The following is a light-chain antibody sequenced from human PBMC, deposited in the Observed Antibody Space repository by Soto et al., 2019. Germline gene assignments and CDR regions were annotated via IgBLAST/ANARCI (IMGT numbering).Light chain of an antibody. CDR2: DAS. J-gene: IGKJ1*01. CDR3: QQYGSSLWT. CDR1: QSVSSN. Sequence: IVITQSPSTLSVSPGERAPLSFRASQSVSSNLAWYQQKPGQAPRLLIYDASNRATGVPPRFSGSGSGTDFTLTISSLEPEDFAVYYCQQYGSSLWTFGQGSIV. V-gene: IGKV3D-15*01.